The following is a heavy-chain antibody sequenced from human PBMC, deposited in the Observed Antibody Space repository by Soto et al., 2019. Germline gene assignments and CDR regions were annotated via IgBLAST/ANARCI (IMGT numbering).Heavy chain of an antibody. V-gene: IGHV4-34*01. CDR2: INHSGST. CDR1: GGSFSGYY. CDR3: ARGCGPMVRGVIAIYYYYGMDV. Sequence: PSETLSLTCAVYGGSFSGYYWSWIRQPPGKGLEWIGEINHSGSTNYNPSLKSRVTISVDTSKNQFSLKLSSVTAADTAVYYCARGCGPMVRGVIAIYYYYGMDVWGQGTTVTVSS. D-gene: IGHD3-10*01. J-gene: IGHJ6*02.